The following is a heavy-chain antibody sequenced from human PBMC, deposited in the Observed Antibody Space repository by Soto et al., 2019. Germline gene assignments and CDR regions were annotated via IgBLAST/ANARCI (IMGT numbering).Heavy chain of an antibody. CDR2: INPNSVGT. CDR1: GYTFTGHY. CDR3: ARVGKGGHLDY. Sequence: ASVKVSCKASGYTFTGHYMHWVRQAPGQGLEWMGWINPNSVGTNYAQKFQGRVTMTTDTSTSTAYMELRSLRSDDTAVYYCARVGKGGHLDYWGQGTLVTVSS. V-gene: IGHV1-2*02. J-gene: IGHJ4*02. D-gene: IGHD1-26*01.